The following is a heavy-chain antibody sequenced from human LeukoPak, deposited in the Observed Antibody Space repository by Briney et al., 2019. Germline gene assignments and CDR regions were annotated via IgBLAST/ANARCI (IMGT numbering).Heavy chain of an antibody. CDR1: GYSFTGHY. D-gene: IGHD3-10*01. Sequence: ASVKVSCEASGYSFTGHYMHWVRQAPGQGLEWMGWINPKSGGTNYAQKFQGRVTMTRDTSISTAYMDMSSLRSDDTAVYYCARNLWFGESSDAFDMWGQGTMVTVSS. J-gene: IGHJ3*02. CDR2: INPKSGGT. CDR3: ARNLWFGESSDAFDM. V-gene: IGHV1-2*02.